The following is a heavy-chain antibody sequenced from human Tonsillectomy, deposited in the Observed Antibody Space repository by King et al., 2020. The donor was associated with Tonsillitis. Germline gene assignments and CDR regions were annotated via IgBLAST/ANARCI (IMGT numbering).Heavy chain of an antibody. CDR2: ITGSGAYI. Sequence: VQLVESGGGLVQPGGSLRLTCAASGFPFSTYAMTWVRQAPGKGLEWVSDITGSGAYIYYADSVRGRFTISRDNSKNTLYLQMNSLRADDTAVYYCANANRGYTYYWGQGTLVTVSS. J-gene: IGHJ4*02. CDR1: GFPFSTYA. CDR3: ANANRGYTYY. V-gene: IGHV3-23*04. D-gene: IGHD5-18*01.